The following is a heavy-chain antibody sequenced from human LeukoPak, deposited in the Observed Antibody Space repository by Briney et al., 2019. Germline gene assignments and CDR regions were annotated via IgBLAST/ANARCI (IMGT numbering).Heavy chain of an antibody. CDR1: GFTFSDYW. V-gene: IGHV3-74*01. Sequence: GGSLRLSCAASGFTFSDYWIHWVRQAPGKGLVWVSRINTDGSITNYADSVKGRFSISRDNAKNTLYLQMSSLRAEDTAVYYCARVSNIYGDYYYYGMDVWGQGTTVTVSS. D-gene: IGHD4-17*01. CDR3: ARVSNIYGDYYYYGMDV. CDR2: INTDGSIT. J-gene: IGHJ6*02.